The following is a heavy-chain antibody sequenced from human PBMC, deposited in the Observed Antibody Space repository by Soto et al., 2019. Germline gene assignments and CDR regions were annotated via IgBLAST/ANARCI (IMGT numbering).Heavy chain of an antibody. J-gene: IGHJ4*02. CDR1: GGSLSSYY. CDR3: ARGMTTVTTFDY. CDR2: IYHSGST. V-gene: IGHV4-59*12. Sequence: PSETLSLTCVVSGGSLSSYYWSWIRQPPGKGLEWIGYIYHSGSTNYNPSLKSRVTISVDRSKNQISLKLSSVTAADTAVYYCARGMTTVTTFDYWGQGTLVTVSS. D-gene: IGHD4-17*01.